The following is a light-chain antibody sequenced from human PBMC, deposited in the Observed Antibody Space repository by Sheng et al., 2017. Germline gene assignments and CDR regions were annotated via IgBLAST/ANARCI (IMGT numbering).Light chain of an antibody. CDR2: DVY. J-gene: IGKJ4*01. Sequence: EIVMTQSPVTLSVSPGERATLSCRASQSVSSYLAWYQQKPGQAPRLLIYDVYSRATGIPARFSGSGSGTDFTLTISSLEPEDFAVYYCQQRSDWPLTFGGGTKVEIK. CDR1: QSVSSY. V-gene: IGKV3-11*01. CDR3: QQRSDWPLT.